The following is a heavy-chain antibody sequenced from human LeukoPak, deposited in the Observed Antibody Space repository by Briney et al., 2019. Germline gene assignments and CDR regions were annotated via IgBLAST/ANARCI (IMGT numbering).Heavy chain of an antibody. D-gene: IGHD5-12*01. Sequence: GGSLRLSCAASGLTFSSYWMSWVRQAREKGLEWVANIKQDGSEKYYVDYVKGRFTISRDNAKNSLYLQMNSLRAEDTAVYYCARDGAWLRFDDWGQGILVSVSS. CDR3: ARDGAWLRFDD. CDR2: IKQDGSEK. J-gene: IGHJ4*02. V-gene: IGHV3-7*01. CDR1: GLTFSSYW.